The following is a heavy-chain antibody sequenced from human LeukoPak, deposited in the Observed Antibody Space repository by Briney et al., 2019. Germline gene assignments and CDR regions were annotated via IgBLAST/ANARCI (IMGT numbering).Heavy chain of an antibody. CDR1: GFTFSDYY. J-gene: IGHJ4*02. Sequence: GGSLRLSCVASGFTFSDYYMSWIRQAPGKGLEWVSYISSSGSTIYYADSVKGRFTISRDNAKNSLYLQMNSLRAEDTAVYYCARYSIAAAGMVDYWGQGTLVTVSS. CDR2: ISSSGSTI. CDR3: ARYSIAAAGMVDY. V-gene: IGHV3-11*01. D-gene: IGHD6-13*01.